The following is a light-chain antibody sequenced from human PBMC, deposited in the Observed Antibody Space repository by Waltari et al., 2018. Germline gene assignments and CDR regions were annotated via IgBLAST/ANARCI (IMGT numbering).Light chain of an antibody. J-gene: IGKJ4*01. CDR2: EAS. CDR1: QSLLHSDGKTY. CDR3: MQSIQLPLS. V-gene: IGKV2D-29*01. Sequence: IVMTQTPLSLSVTPGQPASISCKSSQSLLHSDGKTYLYWYLQKPGQRPQVLIHEASNRFSGVPDRFSGSGSGTDFTLTISRVEAEDVGVYFCMQSIQLPLSFGGGTKVEIK.